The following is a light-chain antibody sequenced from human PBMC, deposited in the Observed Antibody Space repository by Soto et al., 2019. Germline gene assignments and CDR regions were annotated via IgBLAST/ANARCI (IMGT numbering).Light chain of an antibody. CDR1: SSNIGSNT. Sequence: QSVLTQPPSASETPGQRVTISCSGSSSNIGSNTVNWYQQLPGTAPKLLIYSNNQRPSGVPDRFSGSRSGTSASLAISGLPSEDEADYYCAAWDDSLNGWVFGGGTKVTVL. CDR3: AAWDDSLNGWV. V-gene: IGLV1-44*01. CDR2: SNN. J-gene: IGLJ3*02.